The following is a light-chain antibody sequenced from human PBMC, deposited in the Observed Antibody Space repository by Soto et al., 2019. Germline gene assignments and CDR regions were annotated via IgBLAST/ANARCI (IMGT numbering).Light chain of an antibody. CDR3: QQYHSYWT. Sequence: EIVLTQSPGTLSLSPGERATLSCRASQSVASRNLAWYQQKSGQAPRLLIYGASSRAIHTPDRFSGSGSGTEFTLTISSLQTDDFSTYYCQQYHSYWTFGQGTKV. V-gene: IGKV3-20*01. J-gene: IGKJ1*01. CDR1: QSVASRN. CDR2: GAS.